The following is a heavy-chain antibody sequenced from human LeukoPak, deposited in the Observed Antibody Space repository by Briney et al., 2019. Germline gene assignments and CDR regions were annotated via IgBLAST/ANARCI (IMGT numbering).Heavy chain of an antibody. V-gene: IGHV4-39*07. CDR1: GGSISSSSYY. CDR3: ARDSVAGWFGELSNYYYGMDV. Sequence: PSETLSLTCTVSGGSISSSSYYWGWIRQPPGKRLEWIGSIYYSGSTYYNPSLKSRVTISVDTSKNQFSLKLSSVTAADTAVYYCARDSVAGWFGELSNYYYGMDVWGKGTTVTVSS. D-gene: IGHD3-10*01. CDR2: IYYSGST. J-gene: IGHJ6*04.